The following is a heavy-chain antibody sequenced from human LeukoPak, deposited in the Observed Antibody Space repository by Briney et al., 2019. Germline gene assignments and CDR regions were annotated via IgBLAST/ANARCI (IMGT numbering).Heavy chain of an antibody. J-gene: IGHJ5*02. Sequence: SETLSLTCTVSGGSISSYYWSWIRQPPGKGLEWIGYIYYSGSTNYNPSLKSRVTISVDTSKNQFSLKLSSVTAADTAVYYCARHDSGWYLGWFDPWGQGTLVTVSS. D-gene: IGHD6-19*01. CDR3: ARHDSGWYLGWFDP. V-gene: IGHV4-59*08. CDR2: IYYSGST. CDR1: GGSISSYY.